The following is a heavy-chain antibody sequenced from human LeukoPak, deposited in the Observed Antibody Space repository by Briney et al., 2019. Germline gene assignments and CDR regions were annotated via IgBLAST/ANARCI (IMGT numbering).Heavy chain of an antibody. V-gene: IGHV3-23*01. CDR1: GFTFSSYA. Sequence: GGSLRLSCAASGFTFSSYAMSWVRQAPGKGLEWVSAISGSGGSTYYADSVKGRFTISRDNAKNSLYLQMNSLRAEDTAVYYCARAQDSSGYYTLEYYYYYYYMDVWGKGTTVTVSS. CDR2: ISGSGGST. D-gene: IGHD3-22*01. J-gene: IGHJ6*03. CDR3: ARAQDSSGYYTLEYYYYYYYMDV.